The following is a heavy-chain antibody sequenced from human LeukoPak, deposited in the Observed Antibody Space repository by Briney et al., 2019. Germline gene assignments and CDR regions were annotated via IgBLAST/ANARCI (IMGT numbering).Heavy chain of an antibody. J-gene: IGHJ4*02. CDR3: ARWDYYDSSGPGCDY. V-gene: IGHV3-30*03. Sequence: PGRSLRLSCAASGFTFSSYGMHWVRQAPGKGLEWVAVVSYDETYKYYGDSVKGRFTISRDNAKNTLYLQMNSLRAEDTAVYYSARWDYYDSSGPGCDYWGQGTLVTVSS. CDR1: GFTFSSYG. D-gene: IGHD3-22*01. CDR2: VSYDETYK.